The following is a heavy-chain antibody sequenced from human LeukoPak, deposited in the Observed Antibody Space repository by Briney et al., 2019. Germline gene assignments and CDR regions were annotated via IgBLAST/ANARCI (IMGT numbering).Heavy chain of an antibody. V-gene: IGHV3-21*01. CDR1: GFTFSGYT. CDR3: ARAGPKYCGGDCYQDY. D-gene: IGHD2-21*02. J-gene: IGHJ4*02. CDR2: ISTSSTYI. Sequence: GSLRLSCAASGFTFSGYTMEWVRQSPGKGLEWVASISTSSTYIFYADSMKGRFTISRDNSKNSLYLQMSALRVEDTAMYYCARAGPKYCGGDCYQDYWGQGTLVTVSS.